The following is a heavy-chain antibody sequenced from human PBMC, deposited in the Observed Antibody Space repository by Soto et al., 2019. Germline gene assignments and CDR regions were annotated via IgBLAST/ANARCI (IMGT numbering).Heavy chain of an antibody. CDR1: GFSLSTTGVG. CDR2: IYWDNDK. D-gene: IGHD3-10*01. CDR3: ARSLWFGELY. J-gene: IGHJ4*02. V-gene: IGHV2-5*02. Sequence: QITLKESGPTLVKPTQTLTLTCSFSGFSLSTTGVGVGWIRQSPGKALEWLAIIYWDNDKRYSPSLKSRVTSSKDTSKNQVVLTVTNMDPVDTGTYDGARSLWFGELYWGQGALVTVSS.